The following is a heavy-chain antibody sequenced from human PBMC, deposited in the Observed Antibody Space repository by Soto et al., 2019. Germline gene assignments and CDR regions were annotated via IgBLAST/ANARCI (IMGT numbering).Heavy chain of an antibody. CDR2: ISGSGGSTYYAHTST. V-gene: IGHV3-23*01. CDR1: GFTFSSYA. Sequence: EVQLLESGGGLVQPGGSLRLSCAASGFTFSSYAMNWLRQAPGKGLEWVSTISGSGGSTYYAHTSTYYADSVKGRFTISRENYKNTLYLQMNSLRAEDTAVYYCAKVGGTSHPPIPVDYWGQGTLVTVSS. D-gene: IGHD2-2*02. CDR3: AKVGGTSHPPIPVDY. J-gene: IGHJ4*02.